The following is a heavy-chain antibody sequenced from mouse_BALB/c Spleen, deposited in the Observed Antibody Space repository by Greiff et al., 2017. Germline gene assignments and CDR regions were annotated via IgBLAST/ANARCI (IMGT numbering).Heavy chain of an antibody. D-gene: IGHD4-1*01. V-gene: IGHV1-12*01. Sequence: QVQLQQPGAELVKPGASVKMSCKASGYTFTSYNMHWVKQKPGQGLEWIGAIYPGNGDTSYNQKFKGKATLTADKSSSTAYMQLSSLTSEDSAVYYLARHWVFDYWGQGTTLTVSS. CDR3: ARHWVFDY. J-gene: IGHJ2*01. CDR2: IYPGNGDT. CDR1: GYTFTSYN.